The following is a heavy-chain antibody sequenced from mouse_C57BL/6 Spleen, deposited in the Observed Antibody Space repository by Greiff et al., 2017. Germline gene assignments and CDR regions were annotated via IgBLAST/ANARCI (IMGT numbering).Heavy chain of an antibody. CDR1: GYTFTSYW. Sequence: VKVVESGAELAKPGASVKLSCKASGYTFTSYWMHWVKQRPGQGLEWIGYINPSSGYTKYNQKFKDKATLTADKSSSTAYMQLSSLTYEDSAVYYCARSVYYDYPYFDYWGQGTTLTVSS. V-gene: IGHV1-7*01. CDR2: INPSSGYT. D-gene: IGHD2-4*01. J-gene: IGHJ2*01. CDR3: ARSVYYDYPYFDY.